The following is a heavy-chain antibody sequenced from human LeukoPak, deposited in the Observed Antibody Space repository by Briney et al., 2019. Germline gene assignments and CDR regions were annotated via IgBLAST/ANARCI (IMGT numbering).Heavy chain of an antibody. CDR3: ARVPQTSGYARN. J-gene: IGHJ4*02. Sequence: PSETLSLTCTVSGGSISSSSYYWGWIRQPPGKGLEWIGSIYHSGSTYYNPSLKSRVTISVDTSKSQFSLKLSSVTAADTAVYYCARVPQTSGYARNWGQGTLVTVSS. D-gene: IGHD5-12*01. CDR1: GGSISSSSYY. CDR2: IYHSGST. V-gene: IGHV4-39*07.